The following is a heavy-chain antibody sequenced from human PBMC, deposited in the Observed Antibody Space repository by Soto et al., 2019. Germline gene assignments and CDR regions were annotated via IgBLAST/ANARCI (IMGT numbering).Heavy chain of an antibody. Sequence: QVQLVQSGAEVKKPGSSVKVSCKASGGTFSSYAISWVRQAPGQGLEWMGGIIPLFGTANYAQKFQGIVTITADNATCSAFMELCGLRSEEAAVYYCASFYYGSGSYRLNCYCYGMDVWGPGTTVTVSS. CDR2: IIPLFGTA. CDR1: GGTFSSYA. V-gene: IGHV1-69*06. CDR3: ASFYYGSGSYRLNCYCYGMDV. J-gene: IGHJ6*02. D-gene: IGHD3-10*01.